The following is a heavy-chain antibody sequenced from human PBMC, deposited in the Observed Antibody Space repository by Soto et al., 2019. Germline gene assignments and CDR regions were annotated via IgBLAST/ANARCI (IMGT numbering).Heavy chain of an antibody. CDR3: AREDDGGDRDYYGLDI. J-gene: IGHJ6*02. Sequence: QVQLQQSGPGLVEPSQTLSLTCIVSGGSISSEYYHWTWIRQSPGKGLEWIGYIHYTGSIMYNPSFKSRLTMAVDTYKNQFSLQLTSVTAADTAVYFCAREDDGGDRDYYGLDIWGQGTTVTVSS. CDR2: IHYTGSI. D-gene: IGHD2-21*02. CDR1: GGSISSEYYH. V-gene: IGHV4-30-4*08.